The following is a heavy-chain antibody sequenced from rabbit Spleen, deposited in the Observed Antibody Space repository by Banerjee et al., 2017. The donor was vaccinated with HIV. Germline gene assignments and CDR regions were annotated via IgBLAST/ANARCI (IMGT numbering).Heavy chain of an antibody. CDR1: GLDFSSRYW. V-gene: IGHV1S45*01. J-gene: IGHJ6*01. CDR2: IDVVKSGNT. D-gene: IGHD8-1*01. Sequence: QQQLVESGGGLVKPGASLTLTCKASGLDFSSRYWICWVRQAPGKGLEWIACIDVVKSGNTYYANWAKGRFTISKTSSTTVALQVTSLTVADTATYFCARDTGSSFSSYGMDLWGPGTLVTVS. CDR3: ARDTGSSFSSYGMDL.